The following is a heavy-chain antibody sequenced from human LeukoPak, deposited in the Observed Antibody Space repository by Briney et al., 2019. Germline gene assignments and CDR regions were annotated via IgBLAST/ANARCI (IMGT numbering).Heavy chain of an antibody. CDR3: ARFYGGSALDI. V-gene: IGHV3-74*01. D-gene: IGHD3-16*01. Sequence: PGRSLRLSCAASGFAFSSYWMHWVRQAPGKGLVWVSRINSDGFRITYADSVKGRFTISRDNAKNTLYLHMNSLRGEDTAVYYCARFYGGSALDIWGQGTMVTVSS. CDR1: GFAFSSYW. J-gene: IGHJ3*02. CDR2: INSDGFRI.